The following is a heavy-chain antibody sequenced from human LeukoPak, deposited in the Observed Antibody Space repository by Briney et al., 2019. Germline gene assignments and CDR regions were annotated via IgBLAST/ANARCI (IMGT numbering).Heavy chain of an antibody. Sequence: PGGSLRLSCAATGFTFSSYSMNWVRQAPGKGLEWVSYISSSSSTIYYADSVKGRFTISRDNAKNSLYLQMNSLRAEDTAVYYCARDPGMVTGWFDPWGQGTLVTVSS. D-gene: IGHD5-18*01. V-gene: IGHV3-48*04. CDR1: GFTFSSYS. CDR3: ARDPGMVTGWFDP. J-gene: IGHJ5*02. CDR2: ISSSSSTI.